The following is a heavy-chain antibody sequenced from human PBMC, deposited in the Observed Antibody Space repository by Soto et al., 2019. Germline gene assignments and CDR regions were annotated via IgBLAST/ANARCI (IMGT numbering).Heavy chain of an antibody. V-gene: IGHV3-53*01. Sequence: GESLKISCAASGFTVSSNYMSWVRQAPGKGLEWVSVIYSGGSTYYADSVKGRFTISRDNSKNTLYLQMNSLRAEDTAVYYCASFDDSSGDYIDYWGQGTLVTVSS. CDR3: ASFDDSSGDYIDY. CDR1: GFTVSSNY. CDR2: IYSGGST. D-gene: IGHD3-22*01. J-gene: IGHJ4*02.